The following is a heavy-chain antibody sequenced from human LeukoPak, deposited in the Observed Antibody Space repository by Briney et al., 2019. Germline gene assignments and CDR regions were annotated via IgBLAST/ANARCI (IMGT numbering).Heavy chain of an antibody. CDR1: GFTFSSYA. CDR3: AKDTRLYGSGSYITFDY. CDR2: ISGSGGST. J-gene: IGHJ4*02. D-gene: IGHD3-10*01. V-gene: IGHV3-23*01. Sequence: GGSLRLSCAASGFTFSSYAMSWVRQAPGKGLEWVSAISGSGGSTYYAGSVKGRFTISRDNSKNTLYLQMNSLRAEDTAVYYCAKDTRLYGSGSYITFDYWGQGTLVTVSS.